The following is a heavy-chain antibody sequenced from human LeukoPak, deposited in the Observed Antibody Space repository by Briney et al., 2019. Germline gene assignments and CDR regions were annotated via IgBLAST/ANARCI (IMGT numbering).Heavy chain of an antibody. J-gene: IGHJ4*02. D-gene: IGHD3-10*01. Sequence: SETLSLTCTVSGGSISSYYWSWIRQPAGKGLEWIGRIYTSGSTNYNPSLKSRVTMSVDTSKNQFSLKLSSVTAADTAVYYCAREPPXYYGSGXXXDYWGQGTLXTVSS. V-gene: IGHV4-4*07. CDR3: AREPPXYYGSGXXXDY. CDR2: IYTSGST. CDR1: GGSISSYY.